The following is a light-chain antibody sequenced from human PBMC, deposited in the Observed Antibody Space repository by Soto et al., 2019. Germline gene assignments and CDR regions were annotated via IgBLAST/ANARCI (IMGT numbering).Light chain of an antibody. CDR3: SSYTSSSTLVV. CDR1: SSDVGGYNY. CDR2: DVS. V-gene: IGLV2-14*01. Sequence: QSALTQPASVSGSPGQSINISSTGTSSDVGGYNYVSWYQQHPGKAPKVMIYDVSNRPSGVSNRFSGSKSGNTASLTISGLQAEDEADYYCSSYTSSSTLVVFGGGTKLTVL. J-gene: IGLJ2*01.